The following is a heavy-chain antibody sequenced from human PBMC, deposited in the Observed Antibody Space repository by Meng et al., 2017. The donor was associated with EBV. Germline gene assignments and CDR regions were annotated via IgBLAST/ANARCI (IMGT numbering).Heavy chain of an antibody. CDR2: INPNSGGT. Sequence: RGHAGGRGKKPGASGKGSVKVSVYTFPGYYLHWVRQAPGQGLEWMGRINPNSGGTNYAQKFQGRVTMTRDTSISTAYMELSRLRSDDTAVYYCAKGADLAAAGTFWFDPWGQGTLVTVSS. CDR1: VYTFPGYY. J-gene: IGHJ5*02. D-gene: IGHD6-13*01. CDR3: AKGADLAAAGTFWFDP. V-gene: IGHV1-2*06.